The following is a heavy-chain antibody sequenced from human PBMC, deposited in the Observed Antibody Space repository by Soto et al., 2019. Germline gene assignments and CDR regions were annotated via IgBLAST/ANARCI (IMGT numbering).Heavy chain of an antibody. D-gene: IGHD3-16*01. J-gene: IGHJ4*02. CDR3: ARAGEYREFDY. CDR1: GFTFSNYA. Sequence: GGSLRLSCAASGFTFSNYAIHWVRQAPGKGLEWVAVISYDGSKKYYADSVKGRFTISRDNSKSTLYLQMNSLRVEDTAVYYCARAGEYREFDYWGQGTLVTGSS. V-gene: IGHV3-30-3*01. CDR2: ISYDGSKK.